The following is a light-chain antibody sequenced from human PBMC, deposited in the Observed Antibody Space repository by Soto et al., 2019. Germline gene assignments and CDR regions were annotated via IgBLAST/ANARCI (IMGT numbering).Light chain of an antibody. CDR1: QSVSSSY. Sequence: EIVLTQSPGTLSLSPGERATLSCRASQSVSSSYLAWYQQKPGHAPRLLIYGASSRATGIPDRFSGSGSGTDFTLTISRLEPEDFAVYYCQQYGSSLMYTFGQGAQREIK. CDR2: GAS. V-gene: IGKV3-20*01. J-gene: IGKJ2*01. CDR3: QQYGSSLMYT.